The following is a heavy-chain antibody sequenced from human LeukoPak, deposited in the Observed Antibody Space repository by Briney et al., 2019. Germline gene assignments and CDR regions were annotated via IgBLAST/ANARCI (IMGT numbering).Heavy chain of an antibody. Sequence: GGSLRLSCAASGFTFSNSTMSWVRQAPGKGLEWVSTLSGSGITTYYADSVRGRFTISRDNSKNTLYLQMNSLRAEDTAVYYCAKGIYSSGWSYFDYWGHGTLVTVSS. J-gene: IGHJ4*01. CDR3: AKGIYSSGWSYFDY. CDR2: LSGSGITT. V-gene: IGHV3-23*01. D-gene: IGHD6-19*01. CDR1: GFTFSNST.